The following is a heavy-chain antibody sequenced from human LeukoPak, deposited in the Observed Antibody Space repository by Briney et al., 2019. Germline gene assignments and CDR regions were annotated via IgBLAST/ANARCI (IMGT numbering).Heavy chain of an antibody. CDR1: GYTLTELS. V-gene: IGHV1-24*01. CDR3: ARSLRRQYQNLDDY. J-gene: IGHJ4*02. CDR2: FDPEDGET. Sequence: ASVKVSCKVSGYTLTELSMHWVRQAPGKGLEWMGGFDPEDGETIYAQKFQGRVTMTTDTSTSTAYMELRSLRSDDTAVYYCARSLRRQYQNLDDYWGQGTLVTVSS. D-gene: IGHD2-2*01.